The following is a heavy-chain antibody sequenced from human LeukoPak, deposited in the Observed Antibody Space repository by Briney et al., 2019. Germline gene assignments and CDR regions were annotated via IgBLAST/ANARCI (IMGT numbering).Heavy chain of an antibody. Sequence: PGGSLRLSCAASGFTFSSYNTNWVRQAPGKGLDWVSSISTTSTYISYTDSVKGRFTISRDNAKNSLYLQMNSLRVEDTAVYYCAKTPRPSGPFDPWGQGTLVTVSS. CDR2: ISTTSTYI. D-gene: IGHD4-23*01. J-gene: IGHJ5*02. CDR1: GFTFSSYN. V-gene: IGHV3-21*01. CDR3: AKTPRPSGPFDP.